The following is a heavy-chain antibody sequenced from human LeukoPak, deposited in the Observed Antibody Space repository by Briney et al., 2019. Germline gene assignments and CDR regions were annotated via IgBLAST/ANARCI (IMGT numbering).Heavy chain of an antibody. CDR2: ISSSSSYI. J-gene: IGHJ4*02. CDR3: AKEGSSSWYVDY. Sequence: GGSLRLSCAASGFTFSSYSMNWVRQAPGKGLEWVSSISSSSSYIYYADSVKGRFTISRDNSKNTLYLQMNSLRAEDTAVYYCAKEGSSSWYVDYWGQGTLVTVSS. D-gene: IGHD6-13*01. CDR1: GFTFSSYS. V-gene: IGHV3-21*04.